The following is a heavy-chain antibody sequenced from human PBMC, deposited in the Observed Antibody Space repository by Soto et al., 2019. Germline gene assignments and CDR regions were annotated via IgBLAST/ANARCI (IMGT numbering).Heavy chain of an antibody. J-gene: IGHJ4*02. Sequence: SETLSLTXSVSGSSISPYYWSWLRQPPGEGLQWIGYIHYSGSTRYNPSLRGRVTISVDTSKNQFSLRLNSVTAADTAVYFCVRVGGYYGDYPNFDYWGQGTLVTVSS. V-gene: IGHV4-59*01. D-gene: IGHD4-17*01. CDR1: GSSISPYY. CDR2: IHYSGST. CDR3: VRVGGYYGDYPNFDY.